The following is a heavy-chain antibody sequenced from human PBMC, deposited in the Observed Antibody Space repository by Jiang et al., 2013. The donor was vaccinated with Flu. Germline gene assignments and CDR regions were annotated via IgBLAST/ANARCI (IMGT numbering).Heavy chain of an antibody. J-gene: IGHJ4*02. CDR3: AREDLSTFYFDY. Sequence: GPGLVKPSQTLSLRCTVSGGSINSGNYYWSWIRQHPGKGLEWIGNIFHSGTTYYNPSLKSRVNISVDTSKNQFSLNLSSVTAADTAVYFCAREDLSTFYFDYWGQGTLVTVSS. CDR2: IFHSGTT. V-gene: IGHV4-31*02. D-gene: IGHD3-16*01. CDR1: GGSINSGNYY.